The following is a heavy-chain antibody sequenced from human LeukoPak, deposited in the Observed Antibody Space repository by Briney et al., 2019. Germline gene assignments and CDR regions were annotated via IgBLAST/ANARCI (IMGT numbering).Heavy chain of an antibody. CDR2: ISGSGGST. CDR1: GFTFSSYD. J-gene: IGHJ5*02. Sequence: PGGSLRLSCAASGFTFSSYDMSWVRQAPGKGLEWVSSISGSGGSTYYADSVKGRFTISGANSRNTLYLQMNSLRAEDTAIYYCAKVTGITVIDVVDPWGQGTLVTVSS. V-gene: IGHV3-23*01. D-gene: IGHD3-22*01. CDR3: AKVTGITVIDVVDP.